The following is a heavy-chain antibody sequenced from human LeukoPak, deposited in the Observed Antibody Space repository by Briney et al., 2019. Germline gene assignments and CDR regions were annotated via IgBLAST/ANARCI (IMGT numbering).Heavy chain of an antibody. CDR3: ARYDSGLKLAFDI. Sequence: GASVKVSCKASGYTFTGYYMHWVRQAPGQGLEWMGWINPNSGGTNYAQKFQGRVTMTRDTSISTAYMELSRLRSDDTAVYYCARYDSGLKLAFDIWGQGTMVTVSS. CDR1: GYTFTGYY. D-gene: IGHD3-22*01. V-gene: IGHV1-2*02. CDR2: INPNSGGT. J-gene: IGHJ3*02.